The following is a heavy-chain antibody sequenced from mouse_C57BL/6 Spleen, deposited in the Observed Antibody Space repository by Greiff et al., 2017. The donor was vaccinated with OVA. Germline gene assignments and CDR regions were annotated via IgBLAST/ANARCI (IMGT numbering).Heavy chain of an antibody. J-gene: IGHJ3*01. CDR1: GYSFTGYY. D-gene: IGHD1-1*01. CDR3: ARSGHCGSSYEDWFAY. V-gene: IGHV1-42*01. CDR2: INPSTGGT. Sequence: EVKLMESGPELVKPGASVKISCKASGYSFTGYYMNWVKQSPEKSLEWIGEINPSTGGTTYNQKFKAKATLTVDKSSSTAYMQLKSLTSEDSAVYYCARSGHCGSSYEDWFAYWGQGTLVTVSA.